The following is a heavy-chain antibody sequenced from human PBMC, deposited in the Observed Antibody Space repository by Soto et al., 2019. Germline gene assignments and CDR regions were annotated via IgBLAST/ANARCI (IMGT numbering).Heavy chain of an antibody. D-gene: IGHD3-16*01. Sequence: GGSLRLSCAASGFSLSPYWMHWVGQVPGRGLEWVARLSSDGFGAAYADSVKGRFFISRDIARNTLSLQMNSLRADDTAVYYCARDLGGPDYWGRGTSVTVSS. CDR1: GFSLSPYW. J-gene: IGHJ4*02. CDR2: LSSDGFGA. V-gene: IGHV3-74*03. CDR3: ARDLGGPDY.